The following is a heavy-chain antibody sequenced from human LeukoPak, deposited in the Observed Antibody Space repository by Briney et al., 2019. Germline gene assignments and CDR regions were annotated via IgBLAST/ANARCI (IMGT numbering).Heavy chain of an antibody. Sequence: ASVKVSCKASGYTFTGYYMHWVRQAPGQGLEWMGWINPNSGGTNYAQKSQGRVTMTRDTSISTAYMELSRLRSDDTAVYYCARGANYYYYYMDVWGKGTMVTISS. CDR1: GYTFTGYY. CDR3: ARGANYYYYYMDV. CDR2: INPNSGGT. J-gene: IGHJ6*03. V-gene: IGHV1-2*02.